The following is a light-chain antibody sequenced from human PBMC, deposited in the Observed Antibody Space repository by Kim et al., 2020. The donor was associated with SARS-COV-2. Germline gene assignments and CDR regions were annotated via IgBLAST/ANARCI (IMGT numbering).Light chain of an antibody. V-gene: IGKV3-11*01. CDR2: DAS. J-gene: IGKJ2*03. CDR1: QSISSY. Sequence: EIVLTQSPATLTLSPGERATLSCRASQSISSYLAWYQRKPGQSPRLLIYDASKRATGIPARFSGSGSGTDFTFTISSLEPEDFAVYYCQQRSDWPPVFSFGQGTKLEI. CDR3: QQRSDWPPVFS.